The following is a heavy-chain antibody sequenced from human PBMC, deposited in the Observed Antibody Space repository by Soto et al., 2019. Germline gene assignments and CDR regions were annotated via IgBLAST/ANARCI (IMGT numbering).Heavy chain of an antibody. J-gene: IGHJ5*02. Sequence: SETLSLTCNVSGGSISTSRSYWAWIRQPPGKGLEWLANIFYSGSTYYNPSLASRVTVSVDTSKNEFSLKLRSVTAADTAVYYCARQPTTGDTDLWFDPWGRGTLVTVSS. CDR3: ARQPTTGDTDLWFDP. CDR2: IFYSGST. CDR1: GGSISTSRSY. D-gene: IGHD2-21*01. V-gene: IGHV4-39*01.